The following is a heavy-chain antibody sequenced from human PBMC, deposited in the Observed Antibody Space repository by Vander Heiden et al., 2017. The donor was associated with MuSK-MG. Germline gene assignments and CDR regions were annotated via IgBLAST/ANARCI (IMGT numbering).Heavy chain of an antibody. J-gene: IGHJ4*02. V-gene: IGHV3-23*01. CDR2: ISGSSGST. D-gene: IGHD5-12*01. CDR3: AKESKGEWWLRPVSDY. Sequence: EVQLLESGGDLVQPGGSLRLSCAASGFTFSNYAMSWVRQAPGKGLEWVSGISGSSGSTFYADSVKGRFTISRDNSKNTVYLQMNSLRAEDTAVYYCAKESKGEWWLRPVSDYWGQGILVTVSS. CDR1: GFTFSNYA.